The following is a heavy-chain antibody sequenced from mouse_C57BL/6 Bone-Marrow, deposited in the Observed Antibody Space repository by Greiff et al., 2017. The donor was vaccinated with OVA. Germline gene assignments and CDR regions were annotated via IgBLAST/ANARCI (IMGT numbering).Heavy chain of an antibody. CDR3: AATTVVSPYWYFDV. D-gene: IGHD1-1*01. CDR1: GFSLTSYG. Sequence: QVQLKESGPGLVQPSQSLSITCTVSGFSLTSYGVHWVRQSPGKGLEWLGVIWSGGSTDYNAAFISRLSISKDNSKSQVFFKMNSLQADDTAIYYCAATTVVSPYWYFDVWGTGTTVTVSS. J-gene: IGHJ1*03. V-gene: IGHV2-2*01. CDR2: IWSGGST.